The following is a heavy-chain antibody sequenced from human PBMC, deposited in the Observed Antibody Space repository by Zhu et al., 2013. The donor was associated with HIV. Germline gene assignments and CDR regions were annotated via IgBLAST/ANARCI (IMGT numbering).Heavy chain of an antibody. CDR2: IYYSGST. CDR1: GGSITSYY. CDR3: ARVRGFIRVDS. Sequence: QVQLQESGPGLVKPSETLSLTCTVSGGSITSYYWIWIRQPPGKGLEWIGDIYYSGSTKYNPSLKSRVTISVDTSKNQFSLKLSSVTAADTAVYYCARVRGFIRVDSWGQGTLVTVSS. V-gene: IGHV4-59*12. D-gene: IGHD3-10*01. J-gene: IGHJ4*02.